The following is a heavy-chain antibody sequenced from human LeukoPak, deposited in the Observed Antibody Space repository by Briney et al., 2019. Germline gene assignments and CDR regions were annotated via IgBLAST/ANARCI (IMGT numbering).Heavy chain of an antibody. J-gene: IGHJ3*02. CDR3: AREANYDDTPDAFDI. Sequence: ASVKVSCKASSYTFPNYAISWVRQAAGQGLEWMGWISTYNGNTNYAQKFQGRVTMTRDPSTSTAYMDLRSLRSDDTAVYYCAREANYDDTPDAFDIWGQGTMVTVS. V-gene: IGHV1-18*01. CDR1: SYTFPNYA. CDR2: ISTYNGNT. D-gene: IGHD3-22*01.